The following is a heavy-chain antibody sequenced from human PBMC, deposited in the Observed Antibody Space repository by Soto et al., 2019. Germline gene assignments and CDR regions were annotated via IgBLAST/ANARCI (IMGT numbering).Heavy chain of an antibody. J-gene: IGHJ4*02. V-gene: IGHV1-69*05. D-gene: IGHD3-22*01. CDR3: ASSIYYDSSGYYYLFDY. Sequence: SVKVSCKASGGTFSSYAISWVRQAPGQGLEWMGGIIPIFGTANYAQKFQGRVTITTDKSTSTAYMELSSLRSEDTAVYYCASSIYYDSSGYYYLFDYWGQGTLVTVSS. CDR2: IIPIFGTA. CDR1: GGTFSSYA.